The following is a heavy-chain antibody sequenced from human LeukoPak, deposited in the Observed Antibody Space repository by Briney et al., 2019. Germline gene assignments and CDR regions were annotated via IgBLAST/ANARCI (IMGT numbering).Heavy chain of an antibody. CDR3: ARDYSYAPRFDY. CDR1: GFTFSSYA. J-gene: IGHJ4*02. D-gene: IGHD5-18*01. Sequence: GGSLRLSCAASGFTFSSYAMTWVRQAPGKGLEWVAVIWYDGSNKYYADSVKGRFTISRDNSKNTLYLQMNSLRAEDTAVYYCARDYSYAPRFDYWGQGTLVTVSS. V-gene: IGHV3-33*08. CDR2: IWYDGSNK.